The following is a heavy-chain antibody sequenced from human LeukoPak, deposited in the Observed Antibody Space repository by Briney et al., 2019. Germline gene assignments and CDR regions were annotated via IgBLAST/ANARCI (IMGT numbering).Heavy chain of an antibody. CDR2: IYYSGST. CDR3: ARFIVVRGRAFDI. CDR1: GGSISSYY. J-gene: IGHJ3*02. D-gene: IGHD3-10*01. Sequence: PSETLSLTCTVSGGSISSYYWSWIRQPPGKGLEWIGYIYYSGSTNYNPSLKSRVTISVDTSKNQFSLKLSSVTAADTAVYYCARFIVVRGRAFDIWGQGTMDTVSS. V-gene: IGHV4-59*01.